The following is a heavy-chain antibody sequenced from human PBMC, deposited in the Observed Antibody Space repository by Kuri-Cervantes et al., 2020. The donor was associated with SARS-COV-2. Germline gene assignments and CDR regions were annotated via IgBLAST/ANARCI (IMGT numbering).Heavy chain of an antibody. CDR2: INHSGST. V-gene: IGHV4-34*01. D-gene: IGHD5-12*01. CDR3: ARGKDIVATIDAFVY. Sequence: SETLSLTCAVYGGSFSGYYWSWIRQPPGKGLEWIGEINHSGSTNYNPSLKSRVTISVDTSKNQFFLKLSSVTAADTAVYYCARGKDIVATIDAFVYWGQGTLVTVSS. CDR1: GGSFSGYY. J-gene: IGHJ4*02.